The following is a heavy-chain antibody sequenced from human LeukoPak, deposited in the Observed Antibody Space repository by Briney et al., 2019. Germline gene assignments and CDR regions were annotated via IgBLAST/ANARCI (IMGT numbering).Heavy chain of an antibody. Sequence: GGSLRLSCAASGFTFSSYWMSWVRQAPGKGLEWVANIKQDGSEKYYVDSVKGRFTISRDNAKNSLYLQMNSLRAEDTAVYYCARHYCSGGSCYVDYWGQGTLVTVSS. CDR2: IKQDGSEK. V-gene: IGHV3-7*04. CDR1: GFTFSSYW. J-gene: IGHJ4*02. CDR3: ARHYCSGGSCYVDY. D-gene: IGHD2-15*01.